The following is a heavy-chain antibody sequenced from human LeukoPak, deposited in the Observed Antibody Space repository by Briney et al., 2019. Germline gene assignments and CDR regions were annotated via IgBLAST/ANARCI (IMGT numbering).Heavy chain of an antibody. J-gene: IGHJ6*02. D-gene: IGHD3-22*01. Sequence: GGSLRLSCAASGFTFSSYGMHWVRQAPGKGLEWVAVISYDGSNKYYADSVKGRFTISRDNSKNTLYLQMNSLRAEDTAVYYCAKDRAYYDSSGQYYYYGMDVWGQGTTVTVSS. V-gene: IGHV3-30*18. CDR2: ISYDGSNK. CDR1: GFTFSSYG. CDR3: AKDRAYYDSSGQYYYYGMDV.